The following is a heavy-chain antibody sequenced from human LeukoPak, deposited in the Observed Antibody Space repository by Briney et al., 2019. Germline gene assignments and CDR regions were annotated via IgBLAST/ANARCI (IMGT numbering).Heavy chain of an antibody. D-gene: IGHD4-17*01. CDR3: AREVGGDYVFDY. J-gene: IGHJ4*02. CDR2: INSDESHA. V-gene: IGHV3-74*01. CDR1: GFTFSSYW. Sequence: GGSLRLSCAASGFTFSSYWMHWVRQAPGKGLVWVSRINSDESHALYADSVKGRFTISRDNAKNTLFLQMNSLTTEDTAVYYCAREVGGDYVFDYWGQGTLVTVSS.